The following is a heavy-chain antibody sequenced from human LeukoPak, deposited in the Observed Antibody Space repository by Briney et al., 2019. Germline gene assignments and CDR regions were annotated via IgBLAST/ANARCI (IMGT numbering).Heavy chain of an antibody. CDR2: IYYSGST. Sequence: SETLSLTCTVSGGSISSYYRSWIRQPPGKGLEWIGYIYYSGSTNYNPSLKSRVTISVDTSKNQFSLKLSSVTAADTAVYYCARVGGYLNFDYWGQGTLVTVSS. V-gene: IGHV4-59*01. CDR3: ARVGGYLNFDY. D-gene: IGHD6-25*01. CDR1: GGSISSYY. J-gene: IGHJ4*02.